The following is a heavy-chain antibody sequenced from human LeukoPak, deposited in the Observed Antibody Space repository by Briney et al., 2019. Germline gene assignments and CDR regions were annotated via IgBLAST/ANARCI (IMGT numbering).Heavy chain of an antibody. CDR3: ARAAATYYYYYYYMDV. CDR1: GFTFSSYS. J-gene: IGHJ6*03. D-gene: IGHD6-13*01. CDR2: ISSSSSTI. V-gene: IGHV3-48*04. Sequence: GGSLRLSCAASGFTFSSYSMNWVRQAPGTGLGWVSYISSSSSTIYYADSVKGRFTISRDNAKNSLYLQMNSLRAEDTAVYYCARAAATYYYYYYYMDVWGKGTTVTVSS.